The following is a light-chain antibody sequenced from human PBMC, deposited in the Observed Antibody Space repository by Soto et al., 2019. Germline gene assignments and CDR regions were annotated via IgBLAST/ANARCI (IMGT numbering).Light chain of an antibody. CDR1: QSVSSSY. CDR2: GSS. Sequence: ENVLTQSPGTLSLSPGERATLSCRASQSVSSSYLAWYQQGPGQAPMLLIYGSSTRSTGIPDRFSGSGSGTDFTLTISRLETEDVAVYYCQQYGRSAWTFGGGTEMEI. V-gene: IGKV3-20*01. CDR3: QQYGRSAWT. J-gene: IGKJ1*01.